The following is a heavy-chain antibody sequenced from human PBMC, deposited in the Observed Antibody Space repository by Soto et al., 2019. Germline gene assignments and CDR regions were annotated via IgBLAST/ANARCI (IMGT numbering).Heavy chain of an antibody. Sequence: GGSLRLSCAASGFTFSSYAMRWVRQAPGKGLEWVSAISGSGGSTYYADSVKGRFPISIDNSKNTLYLQMNSLRAEDTAVYYCAKDLSGGSYYFDYWGQGTLVTVFS. J-gene: IGHJ4*02. D-gene: IGHD1-26*01. CDR2: ISGSGGST. V-gene: IGHV3-23*01. CDR1: GFTFSSYA. CDR3: AKDLSGGSYYFDY.